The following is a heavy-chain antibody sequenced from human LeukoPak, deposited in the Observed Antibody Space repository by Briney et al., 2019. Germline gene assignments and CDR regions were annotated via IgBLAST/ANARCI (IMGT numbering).Heavy chain of an antibody. D-gene: IGHD3-10*01. CDR1: GGSISSGGYS. J-gene: IGHJ4*02. Sequence: PSETLSLTCAVSGGSISSGGYSWSWIRQPPGKGLEWIGYIYHSGSTYYNPSLKSRVTISVDRPKNQFSLKLSSVTAADTAVYYCAREDGSGSYMYWGQGTLVTVSS. CDR3: AREDGSGSYMY. CDR2: IYHSGST. V-gene: IGHV4-30-2*01.